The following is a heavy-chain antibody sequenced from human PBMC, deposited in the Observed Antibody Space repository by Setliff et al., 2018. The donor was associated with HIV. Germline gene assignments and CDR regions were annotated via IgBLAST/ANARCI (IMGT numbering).Heavy chain of an antibody. D-gene: IGHD3-22*01. V-gene: IGHV1-2*02. CDR1: GYTLAGYF. CDR3: ARAPYHYDGRGNDFNWFDP. CDR2: INPNSGGT. J-gene: IGHJ5*02. Sequence: ASVKVSCKASGYTLAGYFMHWVRQAPGQGLEWMGWINPNSGGTNYAQKFQGRVTMTRDTSISTAYLDLSRLRSDDTAVYYCARAPYHYDGRGNDFNWFDPWGQGTPVTVSS.